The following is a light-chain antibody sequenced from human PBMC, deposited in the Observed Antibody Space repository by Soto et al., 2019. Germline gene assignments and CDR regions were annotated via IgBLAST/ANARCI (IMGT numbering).Light chain of an antibody. Sequence: QSALTQPRSVSGSPGQSVTISCTGTSSDVGGSNHVSWYQQHPDKAPKMMIYVVTKRPSGVPDRFSGSKSGNTASLTISGLQDEDDADYYCCSYTGSYTLFGGGTQLTVL. CDR1: SSDVGGSNH. V-gene: IGLV2-11*01. CDR2: VVT. J-gene: IGLJ3*02. CDR3: CSYTGSYTL.